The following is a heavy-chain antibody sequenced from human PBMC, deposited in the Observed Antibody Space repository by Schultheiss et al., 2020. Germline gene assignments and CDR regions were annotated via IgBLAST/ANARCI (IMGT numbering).Heavy chain of an antibody. CDR2: IYHSGST. CDR1: GYSISSGYY. J-gene: IGHJ4*02. D-gene: IGHD6-19*01. CDR3: VWEGVSSGWELFDY. Sequence: SQTLSLTCTVSGYSISSGYYWGWIRQPPGKGLEWIGSIYHSGSTYYNPSLKSRVTISVDTSKNQFSLKLSSVTAADTAVYYCVWEGVSSGWELFDYWGQGTLVTVSS. V-gene: IGHV4-38-2*02.